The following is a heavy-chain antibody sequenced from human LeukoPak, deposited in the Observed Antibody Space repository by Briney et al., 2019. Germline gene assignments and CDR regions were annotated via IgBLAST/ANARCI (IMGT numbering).Heavy chain of an antibody. CDR2: IIPIFGTA. CDR3: ARDMACSGGSCYVGFDY. D-gene: IGHD2-15*01. Sequence: GASVKVSCKASGYTFTSYGISWVRQAPGQGLEWMGRIIPIFGTANYAQKFQGRVTITTDESTSTAYMELSSLRSEDTAVYYCARDMACSGGSCYVGFDYWGQGTLVTVSS. J-gene: IGHJ4*02. CDR1: GYTFTSYG. V-gene: IGHV1-69*05.